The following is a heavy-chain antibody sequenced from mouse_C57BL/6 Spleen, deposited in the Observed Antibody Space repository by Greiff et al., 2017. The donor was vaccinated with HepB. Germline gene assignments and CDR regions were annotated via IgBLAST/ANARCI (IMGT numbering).Heavy chain of an antibody. CDR1: GFTFSDYY. CDR3: ARRGDSSGYVTFFDY. CDR2: INYDGSST. D-gene: IGHD3-2*02. V-gene: IGHV5-16*02. Sequence: EVMLVESEGGLVQPGSSMKLSCTASGFTFSDYYMAWVRQVPEKGLEWVANINYDGSSTYYLDSLKSRFIISRDNAKNILYLQMSSLKSEDTATYYCARRGDSSGYVTFFDYWGQGTTLTVSS. J-gene: IGHJ2*01.